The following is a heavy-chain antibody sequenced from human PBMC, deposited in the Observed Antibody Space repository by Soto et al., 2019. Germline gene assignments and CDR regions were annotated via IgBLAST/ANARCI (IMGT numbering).Heavy chain of an antibody. D-gene: IGHD2-15*01. Sequence: SVTLSLTCTVSPRSTNRGGYYPSWIRQHPWNGPEWTAYIYSSGTTYFNPSRKSRVIISVDTSMNLFSLKLISVTAAATAVYYCARGPPGYCSGGSCPPSPPRFDYWGQGTLVTVSS. CDR3: ARGPPGYCSGGSCPPSPPRFDY. CDR1: PRSTNRGGYY. CDR2: IYSSGTT. V-gene: IGHV4-31*03. J-gene: IGHJ4*02.